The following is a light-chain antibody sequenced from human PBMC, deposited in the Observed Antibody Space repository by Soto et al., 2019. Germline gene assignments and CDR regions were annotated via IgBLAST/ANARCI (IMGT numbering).Light chain of an antibody. Sequence: EIVLTQSPATLSLSPGERATLSCRASQNVGGYLAWYQQKPGQAPRLLIYGASSRATGIPDRFSGSGSGTDFTLTISRLEPEDFAVYYCQQYGSSPRTFGQGTKVEIK. CDR1: QNVGGY. V-gene: IGKV3-20*01. CDR3: QQYGSSPRT. CDR2: GAS. J-gene: IGKJ1*01.